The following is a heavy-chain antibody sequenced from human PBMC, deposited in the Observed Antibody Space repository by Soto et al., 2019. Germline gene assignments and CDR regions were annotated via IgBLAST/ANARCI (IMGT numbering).Heavy chain of an antibody. J-gene: IGHJ4*02. CDR2: IDPSDSYT. Sequence: GESLKICCKGSGYRFTSYWISWVRQMPGKGLEWMGRIDPSDSYTNYSPSFQGHVTISADKSISTAYLQWSSLKASDTAMYYCATLRVGFGELLTYWGQGTLVTVSS. V-gene: IGHV5-10-1*01. CDR3: ATLRVGFGELLTY. CDR1: GYRFTSYW. D-gene: IGHD3-10*01.